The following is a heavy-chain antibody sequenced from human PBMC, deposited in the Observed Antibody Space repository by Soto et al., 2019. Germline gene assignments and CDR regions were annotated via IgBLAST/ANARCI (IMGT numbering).Heavy chain of an antibody. Sequence: SETLSLTCTVSGGSISSYYWSWIRQPPGKGLEWIGYIYYSGSTNYNPSLKSRVTISVDTSKNQFSLKLSSVTAADTAVYYCASSTVTTENLDYWGRGTLVTVSS. CDR3: ASSTVTTENLDY. CDR1: GGSISSYY. CDR2: IYYSGST. V-gene: IGHV4-59*01. J-gene: IGHJ4*02. D-gene: IGHD4-17*01.